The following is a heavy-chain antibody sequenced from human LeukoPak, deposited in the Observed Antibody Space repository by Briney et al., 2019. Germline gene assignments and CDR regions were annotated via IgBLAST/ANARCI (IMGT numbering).Heavy chain of an antibody. J-gene: IGHJ5*02. Sequence: SETLSLTCTVSGGSISSGGYYWSWIRQHPGKGLEWIGYIYYSGSTYYNPSLKSRVTISVDTSKNQFSLKLSSVTAADTAVYYCARDPYYDILTGKKDGFDPWGQGTLVTVSS. D-gene: IGHD3-9*01. CDR3: ARDPYYDILTGKKDGFDP. CDR2: IYYSGST. CDR1: GGSISSGGYY. V-gene: IGHV4-31*03.